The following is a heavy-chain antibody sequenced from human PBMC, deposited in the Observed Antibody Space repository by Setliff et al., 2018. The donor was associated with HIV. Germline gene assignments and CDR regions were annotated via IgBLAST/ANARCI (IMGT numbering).Heavy chain of an antibody. V-gene: IGHV3-11*05. CDR3: SRGGSSWYVDH. CDR2: INMYSSYI. J-gene: IGHJ4*02. CDR1: GFTFSDYY. Sequence: PGGSLRLSCAASGFTFSDYYMSWIRQAPGKGLEWIAYINMYSSYIKYADSVTGRFTISRDNAKNSLYLQMNSLRAEDTAIYYCSRGGSSWYVDHWGQGILVTVSS. D-gene: IGHD6-13*01.